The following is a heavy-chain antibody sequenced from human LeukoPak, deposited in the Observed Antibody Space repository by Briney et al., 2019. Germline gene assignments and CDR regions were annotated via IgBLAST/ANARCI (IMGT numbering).Heavy chain of an antibody. Sequence: SETLSLTCAVYGGSFSGYYWSWIRQPPGKGLEWIGEINHSGSTNYNPSLKSRVTISVDTSKNQFSLKLSSVTAADTAVYYCARIGGWSPFDYWGQGTLVTVSS. D-gene: IGHD2-15*01. CDR3: ARIGGWSPFDY. CDR1: GGSFSGYY. CDR2: INHSGST. J-gene: IGHJ4*02. V-gene: IGHV4-34*01.